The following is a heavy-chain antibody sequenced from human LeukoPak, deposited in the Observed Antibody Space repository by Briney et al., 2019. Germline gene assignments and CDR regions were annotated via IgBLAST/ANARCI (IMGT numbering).Heavy chain of an antibody. Sequence: GGSLRLSCAASGFTFDDYAMHWVRQAPGKGLKWVSGISWNSGSIGYADSVKGRFTISRDNAKNSLYLQMNSLRAEDTALYYCAKASSPGIAAAGSHYFDYWGQGTLVTVSS. CDR3: AKASSPGIAAAGSHYFDY. J-gene: IGHJ4*02. CDR2: ISWNSGSI. CDR1: GFTFDDYA. D-gene: IGHD6-13*01. V-gene: IGHV3-9*01.